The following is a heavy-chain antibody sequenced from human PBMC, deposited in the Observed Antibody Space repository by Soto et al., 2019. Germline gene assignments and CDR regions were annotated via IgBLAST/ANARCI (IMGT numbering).Heavy chain of an antibody. V-gene: IGHV4-34*01. D-gene: IGHD7-27*01. CDR2: INHSGST. CDR3: AREPLTGVGRAFDI. J-gene: IGHJ3*02. CDR1: GVSFSGYY. Sequence: SETLSLTCAVYGVSFSGYYRSCIRQPPGKGLEWIGEINHSGSTNYNPSLKSRVTISVDTSKKQFSLKLSSVTAADTAVYYCAREPLTGVGRAFDIWGQGTMVTVSS.